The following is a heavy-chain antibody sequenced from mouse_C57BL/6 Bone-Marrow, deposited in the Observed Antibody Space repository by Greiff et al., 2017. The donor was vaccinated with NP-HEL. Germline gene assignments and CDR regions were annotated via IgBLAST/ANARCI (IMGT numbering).Heavy chain of an antibody. D-gene: IGHD4-1*01. V-gene: IGHV1-54*01. CDR2: INPGSGGT. CDR1: GYAFTNYL. J-gene: IGHJ2*01. CDR3: ARYETGTLDY. Sequence: LQHSSAALFLPFTSVKVSCKASGYAFTNYLIEWVKQRPGQGLEWIGVINPGSGGTNYNEKFKGKATLTADKSSSTAYMQLSSLTSEDSAVYFCARYETGTLDYWGQGTTLTVSS.